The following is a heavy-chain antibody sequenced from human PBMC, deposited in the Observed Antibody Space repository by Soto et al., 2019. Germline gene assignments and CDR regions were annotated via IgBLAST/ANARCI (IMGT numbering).Heavy chain of an antibody. Sequence: GASVKVSCKASGYTFTGYYIHWVRQAPGQGLEWMGWINPNSGDTNLAQKFQGRVTMTRDTSISTTYMELSRLASDDTAAYFCARGIVVRGQGWFDPWGQGTLVPVSS. J-gene: IGHJ5*02. V-gene: IGHV1-2*02. D-gene: IGHD2-15*01. CDR1: GYTFTGYY. CDR3: ARGIVVRGQGWFDP. CDR2: INPNSGDT.